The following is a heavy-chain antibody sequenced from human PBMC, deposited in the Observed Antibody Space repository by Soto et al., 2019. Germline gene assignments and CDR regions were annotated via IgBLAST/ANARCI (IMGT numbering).Heavy chain of an antibody. CDR1: GLSLSTSGEA. J-gene: IGHJ5*02. V-gene: IGHV2-5*02. CDR3: AHYVSTSPAGWFDP. CDR2: IYWDDDK. Sequence: QITLKESGPTLVKPTQTLTLTCTFSGLSLSTSGEAVGWIRQPPGKALEWLALIYWDDDKRYNPTLKTRLTITKDPSKTQVVLTPTNMDPVDTATYYCAHYVSTSPAGWFDPWGQGILVTVSS. D-gene: IGHD3-10*02.